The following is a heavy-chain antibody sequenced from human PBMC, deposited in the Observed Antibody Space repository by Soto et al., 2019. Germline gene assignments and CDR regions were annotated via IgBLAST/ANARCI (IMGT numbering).Heavy chain of an antibody. CDR1: GFTFSSYS. V-gene: IGHV3-21*01. J-gene: IGHJ6*02. D-gene: IGHD3-16*01. Sequence: GGSLRLSCAASGFTFSSYSMNWVRQAPGKGLEWASSISSSSSYIYYADSVKGRFTISKDNAKNSLYLQMNSLRAEDTAVYYCARVRPLDYYYGMDVWGQGTTVTVSS. CDR3: ARVRPLDYYYGMDV. CDR2: ISSSSSYI.